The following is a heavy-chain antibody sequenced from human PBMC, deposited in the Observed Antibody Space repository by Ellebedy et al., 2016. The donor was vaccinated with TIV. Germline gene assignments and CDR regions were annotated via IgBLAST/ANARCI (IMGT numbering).Heavy chain of an antibody. CDR3: ARADWNYVWADY. CDR1: GYTFTSYA. J-gene: IGHJ4*02. V-gene: IGHV1-3*01. D-gene: IGHD1-7*01. CDR2: INAGNGNT. Sequence: ASVKVSCXASGYTFTSYAMHWVRQAPGQRLEWMGWINAGNGNTKYSQKFQGRVTITRDTSASTAYMELSSLRSEDTAVYYCARADWNYVWADYWGQGTLVTVSS.